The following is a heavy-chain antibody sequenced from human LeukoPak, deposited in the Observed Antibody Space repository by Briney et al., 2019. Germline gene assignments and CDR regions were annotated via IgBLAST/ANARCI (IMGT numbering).Heavy chain of an antibody. CDR3: AKDLSLLWFGEIESGAFDI. V-gene: IGHV3-23*01. J-gene: IGHJ3*02. CDR2: ISGSGGST. CDR1: GFTFSSYA. D-gene: IGHD3-10*01. Sequence: PGGSLRLPCAASGFTFSSYAMSWVRQAPGKGLEWVSAISGSGGSTYYADSVKGRFTISRDNSKNTLYLQMNSLGAEDTAVYYCAKDLSLLWFGEIESGAFDIWGQGTMVTVSS.